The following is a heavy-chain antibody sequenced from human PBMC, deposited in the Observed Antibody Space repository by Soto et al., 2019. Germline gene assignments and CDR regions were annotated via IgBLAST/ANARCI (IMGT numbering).Heavy chain of an antibody. CDR3: ATRPRDVQH. CDR1: GYSFSNYW. CDR2: IYPGDSDA. J-gene: IGHJ1*01. V-gene: IGHV5-51*01. Sequence: EVQLVQSGAEVKKPGDSLKISCKGSGYSFSNYWIGWVRQMPGKGLEWMGIIYPGDSDAKYTPSFQGQVTISADKSISTAYLQWSSLKASDTATDYCATRPRDVQHWGQGTLLTVSS.